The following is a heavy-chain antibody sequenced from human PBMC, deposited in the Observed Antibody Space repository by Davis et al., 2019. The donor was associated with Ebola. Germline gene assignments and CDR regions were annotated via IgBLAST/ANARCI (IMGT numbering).Heavy chain of an antibody. CDR2: IKQDGSEK. V-gene: IGHV3-7*01. J-gene: IGHJ4*02. Sequence: GESLKIPFAASGFTFSSYWMTWVRQAPGKGLEWVANIKQDGSEKYYVDSVKGRFTISRDNAKNSLYLQMNSPRAEDTAVYYCARGLITMVQGIIITAYYFDYWGQGTLVTVSS. D-gene: IGHD3-10*01. CDR3: ARGLITMVQGIIITAYYFDY. CDR1: GFTFSSYW.